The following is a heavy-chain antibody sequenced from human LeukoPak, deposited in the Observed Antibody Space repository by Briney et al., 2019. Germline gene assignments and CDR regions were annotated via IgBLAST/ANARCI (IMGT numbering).Heavy chain of an antibody. D-gene: IGHD2-15*01. CDR1: GFTFTSSA. V-gene: IGHV1-58*02. Sequence: SVKVSCKASGFTFTSSAMQWVRQARGQRLEWIGWIVVGSGNTNYAQKFQERVTTTRDMSTSTAYMELSSLRSEDTAVYYCAVAPCSGGSCHPFDYWGQGTLVTVSS. J-gene: IGHJ4*02. CDR3: AVAPCSGGSCHPFDY. CDR2: IVVGSGNT.